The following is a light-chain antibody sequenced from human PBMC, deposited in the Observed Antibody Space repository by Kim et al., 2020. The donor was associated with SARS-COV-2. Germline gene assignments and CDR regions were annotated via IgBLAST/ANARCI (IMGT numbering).Light chain of an antibody. Sequence: DIKMTQSPSSLSASVGDTVTITCQASQDITNHLNWYQQKPGKAPKLLIYDATDLEIGVPARFSGSGSGTDFTFTIRSLQPDDIATYYCQHYDLPITFGQGTRLEIK. V-gene: IGKV1-33*01. CDR3: QHYDLPIT. J-gene: IGKJ5*01. CDR2: DAT. CDR1: QDITNH.